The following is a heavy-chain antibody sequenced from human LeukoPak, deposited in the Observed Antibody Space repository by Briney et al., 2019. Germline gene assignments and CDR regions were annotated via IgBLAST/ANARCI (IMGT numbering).Heavy chain of an antibody. CDR1: GFTFSTYT. Sequence: GGSLRLSCAASGFTFSTYTMNWVRQVPGKGLEWVSSISSASSYIYYADSMKGRFTISRDNAKNSLYLQVNSLRAEDTAVYYCARPPTTSGNFDAFHIWGRGTVVTISS. J-gene: IGHJ3*02. CDR2: ISSASSYI. V-gene: IGHV3-21*01. CDR3: ARPPTTSGNFDAFHI. D-gene: IGHD1-26*01.